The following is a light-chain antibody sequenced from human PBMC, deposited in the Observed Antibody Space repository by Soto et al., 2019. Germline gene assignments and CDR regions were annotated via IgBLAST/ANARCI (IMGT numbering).Light chain of an antibody. CDR1: SSNLGPDT. CDR2: SNN. V-gene: IGLV1-44*01. J-gene: IGLJ3*02. CDR3: AAWDDSLDGWV. Sequence: QPVLTQPPSASGTPGQRITISCSGSSSNLGPDTLSWYQQLPGTAPKLLIYSNNQRPSGVPDRFSGSKSGTSASLAISGLQSEDEADYYCAAWDDSLDGWVFGGGTKLTVL.